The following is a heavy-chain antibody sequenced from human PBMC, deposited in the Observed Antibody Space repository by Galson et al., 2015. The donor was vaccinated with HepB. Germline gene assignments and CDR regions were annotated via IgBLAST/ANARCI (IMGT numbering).Heavy chain of an antibody. D-gene: IGHD3-10*01. CDR1: GFAFGSYG. Sequence: SLRLSCAASGFAFGSYGMHWVRRAPGKGLEWVAVIWHDGTNAEYIDSVKGRFIMSRDNSKNTLYLQMNGLRVDDTAIYYCARDGSSARDLDHWGQGTLVTVSS. CDR3: ARDGSSARDLDH. J-gene: IGHJ4*02. V-gene: IGHV3-33*01. CDR2: IWHDGTNA.